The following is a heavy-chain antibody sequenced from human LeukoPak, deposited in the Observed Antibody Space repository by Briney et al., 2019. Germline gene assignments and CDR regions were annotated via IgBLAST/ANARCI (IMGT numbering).Heavy chain of an antibody. CDR1: GGSISSYY. D-gene: IGHD3-10*01. Sequence: SETLSLTCTVSGGSISSYYWSWIRQSPEKGLEWIGNIFYSGSTYYSPSLKSRVTISLDTSRNQFSLKLNSVTAADTAVYYCAKSNGYGLVDIWGQGTMVTVSS. CDR2: IFYSGST. CDR3: AKSNGYGLVDI. V-gene: IGHV4-59*12. J-gene: IGHJ3*02.